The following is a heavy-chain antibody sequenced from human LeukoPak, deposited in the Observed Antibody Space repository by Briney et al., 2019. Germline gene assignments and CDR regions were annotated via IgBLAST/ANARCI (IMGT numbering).Heavy chain of an antibody. CDR2: INPNSGGT. CDR3: ARGGDSSGWEFDY. V-gene: IGHV1-2*02. J-gene: IGHJ4*02. D-gene: IGHD6-19*01. Sequence: GASVKVSCKASGYTFTGYYMHWVRQAPGQGLEWMGWINPNSGGTNYAQKFLGRVTMTRDTSISTAYMELSRLRSDDTAVYYCARGGDSSGWEFDYWGQGTLVTVSS. CDR1: GYTFTGYY.